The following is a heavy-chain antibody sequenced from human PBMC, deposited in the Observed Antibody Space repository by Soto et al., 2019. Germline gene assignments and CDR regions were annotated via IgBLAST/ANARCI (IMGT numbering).Heavy chain of an antibody. V-gene: IGHV3-23*01. Sequence: PGGSLRLSCAASEFTFSSYAMSWVRQAPWKGLEWVSAISGSGDRTYYADSVKGRFTISRDTSKNTLYLQMNSLRAEDTAVYYCSSRGGFDYVWGSYRYPNWGQGTLVTVSS. J-gene: IGHJ4*02. CDR1: EFTFSSYA. CDR2: ISGSGDRT. CDR3: SSRGGFDYVWGSYRYPN. D-gene: IGHD3-16*02.